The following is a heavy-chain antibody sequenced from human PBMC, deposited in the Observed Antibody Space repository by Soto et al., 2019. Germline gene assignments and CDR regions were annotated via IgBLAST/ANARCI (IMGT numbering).Heavy chain of an antibody. CDR1: GGTFSSYT. V-gene: IGHV1-69*02. CDR3: ARADIAVY. CDR2: IIPILGIA. D-gene: IGHD6-19*01. Sequence: QVQLVQSGAEVKKPGSSVKVSCKASGGTFSSYTISWVRQAPGQGLEWMGRIIPILGIANYAQKFQGRVTIRVDKSTSTAYMELGSLRSEDLDVYYCARADIAVYWGQGTLVTVSS. J-gene: IGHJ4*02.